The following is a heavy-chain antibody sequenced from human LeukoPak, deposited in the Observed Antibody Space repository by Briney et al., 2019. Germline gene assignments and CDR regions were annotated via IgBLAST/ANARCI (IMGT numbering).Heavy chain of an antibody. CDR2: ISYDGSNK. CDR1: GFTFSSYG. CDR3: AKDRYGGNSGAPAFDI. V-gene: IGHV3-30*18. D-gene: IGHD4-23*01. Sequence: HPGRSLRLSCAASGFTFSSYGMHWVRQAPGKGLEWVAVISYDGSNKYYADSVKGRFTISRDNSKNTLYLQMNSLRAEDTAVYYCAKDRYGGNSGAPAFDIWGQGTMVTVSS. J-gene: IGHJ3*02.